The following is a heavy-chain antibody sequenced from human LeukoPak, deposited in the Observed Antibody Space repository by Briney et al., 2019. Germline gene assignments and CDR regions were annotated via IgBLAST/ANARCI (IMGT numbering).Heavy chain of an antibody. CDR2: ISGSGGTT. V-gene: IGHV3-23*01. CDR3: ARRDGYNLAFDI. J-gene: IGHJ3*02. CDR1: GFTFSSYG. Sequence: GGSLRLSCAASGFTFSSYGMSWVRQAPGKGLEWVSAISGSGGTTYYADSVKGRFTISRDNSKNTLYLQMDSLRAEDTAVYYCARRDGYNLAFDIWGQGTMVTVSS. D-gene: IGHD5-24*01.